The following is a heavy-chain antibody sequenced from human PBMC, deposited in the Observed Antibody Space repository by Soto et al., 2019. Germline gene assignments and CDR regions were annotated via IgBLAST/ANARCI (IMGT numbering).Heavy chain of an antibody. CDR2: IKSKALGGTT. CDR1: GFVFSNAW. V-gene: IGHV3-15*07. Sequence: EVHLVDSGGDLVKPGGSLRLSCAGSGFVFSNAWINWVRQAPGKGLEWVGRIKSKALGGTTDFAAPVRGRFAITRDDSRNMAYMQMNSVNTEDTAVYYCTTDSYSTMIEVRFDYWGHGTPVTVSS. D-gene: IGHD3-22*01. J-gene: IGHJ4*01. CDR3: TTDSYSTMIEVRFDY.